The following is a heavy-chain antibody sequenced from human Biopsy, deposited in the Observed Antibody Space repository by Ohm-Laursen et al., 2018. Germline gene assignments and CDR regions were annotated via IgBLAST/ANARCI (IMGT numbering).Heavy chain of an antibody. V-gene: IGHV1-69*06. CDR1: GATFSNYA. D-gene: IGHD3-3*01. CDR3: ARSFGVVINFEHNWFDP. J-gene: IGHJ5*02. Sequence: SVKVSCKASGATFSNYAINWLRQAPGQGLEWIGGINPMFGTAKYAQRFQGRVTITADKSTSTADMELSSLRSDDTAVYYCARSFGVVINFEHNWFDPWGQGTLVTVSS. CDR2: INPMFGTA.